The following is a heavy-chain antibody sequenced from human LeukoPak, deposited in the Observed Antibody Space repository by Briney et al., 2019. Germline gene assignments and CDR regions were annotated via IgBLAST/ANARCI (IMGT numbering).Heavy chain of an antibody. J-gene: IGHJ4*02. CDR3: ATSRVVNRLDY. CDR1: GGSISSLGYY. D-gene: IGHD3-3*01. CDR2: ISYSGTI. V-gene: IGHV4-31*03. Sequence: PSETLSLTCTVSGGSISSLGYYWSWIRHHPGQGLEWIGYISYSGTINYNPSLRSRLSISVDTSKDQFSLKLTSVTAADTAIYYCATSRVVNRLDYWGQGTLVTVSS.